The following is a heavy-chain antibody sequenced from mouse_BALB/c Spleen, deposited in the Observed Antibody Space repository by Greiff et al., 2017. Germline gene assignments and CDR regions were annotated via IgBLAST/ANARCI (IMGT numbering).Heavy chain of an antibody. J-gene: IGHJ2*01. Sequence: QVQLKESGPGLVAPSQSLSITCTVSGFSLTGYGVNWVRQPPGTGLEWLGMIWGDGSTDYNSALKSRLSISKDNSKSQVFLKMNSLQTDDTARYYGARGDTTETRDDWGQGTTLTVSS. CDR3: ARGDTTETRDD. V-gene: IGHV2-6-7*01. D-gene: IGHD1-1*01. CDR1: GFSLTGYG. CDR2: IWGDGST.